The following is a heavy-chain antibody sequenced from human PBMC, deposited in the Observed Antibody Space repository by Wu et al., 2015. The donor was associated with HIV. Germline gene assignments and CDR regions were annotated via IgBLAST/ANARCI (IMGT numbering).Heavy chain of an antibody. CDR1: GYTFTGYY. J-gene: IGHJ4*02. Sequence: QVQLVQSGAEVKKPGASVKVSCKASGYTFTGYYIHWVRQAPGQGLEWMGEINPNSGGTNYAQKFQGRVTMTRDTSISTAYMDLRRLTSDDTAVYYCARGGSVFAGIVEIITVRFAYWGQGTLVTVSS. D-gene: IGHD1-26*01. CDR2: INPNSGGT. CDR3: ARGGSVFAGIVEIITVRFAY. V-gene: IGHV1-2*02.